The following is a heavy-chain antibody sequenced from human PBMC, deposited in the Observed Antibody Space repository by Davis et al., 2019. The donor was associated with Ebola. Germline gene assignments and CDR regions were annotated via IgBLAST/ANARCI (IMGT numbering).Heavy chain of an antibody. CDR3: ARPVSPGYSYGYYYYDMDV. Sequence: SETLSLTCTVSGGSVTSRAYYWGWIRQPPGKGLEWIGSIYKSGSTYYNASLESRVTISVDTSKNQLSLKFTSVTAADTAVYYCARPVSPGYSYGYYYYDMDVWGHGTTVTVSS. J-gene: IGHJ6*02. CDR2: IYKSGST. D-gene: IGHD5-18*01. V-gene: IGHV4-39*01. CDR1: GGSVTSRAYY.